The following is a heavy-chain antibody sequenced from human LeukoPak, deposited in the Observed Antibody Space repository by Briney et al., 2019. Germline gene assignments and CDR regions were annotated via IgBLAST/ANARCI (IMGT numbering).Heavy chain of an antibody. Sequence: PSETLSLTCTVSGGSISSYYWSWIRQPPGKGLEWIGYIYYSGSTNYNPSLKSRVTISVDTSKNQFSLKLSSVTAADTAVYYCARGQRGYSFGYAFDYWGQGTLVTVSS. CDR1: GGSISSYY. CDR2: IYYSGST. J-gene: IGHJ4*02. CDR3: ARGQRGYSFGYAFDY. V-gene: IGHV4-59*08. D-gene: IGHD5-18*01.